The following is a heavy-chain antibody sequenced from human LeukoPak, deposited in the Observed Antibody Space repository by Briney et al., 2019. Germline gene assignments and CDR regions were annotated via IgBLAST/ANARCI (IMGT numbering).Heavy chain of an antibody. D-gene: IGHD2-2*01. CDR2: IYYSGCT. Sequence: PSETLSLTCTVSGGSISSGGYYWSWIRRHPGKGLEWIGYIYYSGCTYYNPSLKSRVTISVDTSKNQFSLKLSSVTAADTAVYYCARGGCSSTSCYRIDDAFDIWGQGTMVTVSS. CDR3: ARGGCSSTSCYRIDDAFDI. J-gene: IGHJ3*02. CDR1: GGSISSGGYY. V-gene: IGHV4-31*03.